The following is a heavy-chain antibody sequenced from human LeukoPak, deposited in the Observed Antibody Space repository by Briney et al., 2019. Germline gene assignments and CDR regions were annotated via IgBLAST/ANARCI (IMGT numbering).Heavy chain of an antibody. CDR2: ISYDGSNK. D-gene: IGHD6-6*01. V-gene: IGHV3-30*03. J-gene: IGHJ6*03. CDR1: GFTFSSYG. Sequence: GRSLRLSCAASGFTFSSYGMHWVRQAPGKGLEWVAVISYDGSNKYYADSVKGRFTISRDNSKNTLYLQMNSPRAEDTAVYYCARRGIAARAYYYYYYMDVWGKGTTVTVSS. CDR3: ARRGIAARAYYYYYYMDV.